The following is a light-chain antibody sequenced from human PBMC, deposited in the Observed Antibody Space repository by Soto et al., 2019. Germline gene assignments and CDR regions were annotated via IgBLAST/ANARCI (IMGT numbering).Light chain of an antibody. J-gene: IGKJ4*01. V-gene: IGKV3D-15*01. Sequence: EIVMTQSPATLSVSPGERATLSCRASQSVSSNLAWYQQKPGQAPSLLIYDISARATGIPTRFSGSGSGTDFTLTISSLQSEDFAVYYCQQYNGWPLTVGGGTKVDSK. CDR2: DIS. CDR3: QQYNGWPLT. CDR1: QSVSSN.